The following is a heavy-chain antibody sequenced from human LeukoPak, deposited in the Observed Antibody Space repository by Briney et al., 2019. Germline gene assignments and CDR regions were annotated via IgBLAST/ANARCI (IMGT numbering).Heavy chain of an antibody. CDR1: GFTFSTYW. CDR2: IKEDGSEK. D-gene: IGHD2-15*01. Sequence: GGSLRLSCAASGFTFSTYWMSWVRQAPGKGLEWVANIKEDGSEKYYVDSVKGRFTTSRDNAKNALYLEMNSLRAEDTAVYFCAREVVVAARINWFDSWGQGTLVTVS. CDR3: AREVVVAARINWFDS. V-gene: IGHV3-7*01. J-gene: IGHJ5*01.